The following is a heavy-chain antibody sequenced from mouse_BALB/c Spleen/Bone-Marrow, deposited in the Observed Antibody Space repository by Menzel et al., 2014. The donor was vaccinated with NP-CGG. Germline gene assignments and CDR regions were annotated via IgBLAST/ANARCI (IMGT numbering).Heavy chain of an antibody. CDR3: ALYYYGSSGFAY. D-gene: IGHD1-1*01. CDR1: GFNIKDTY. J-gene: IGHJ3*01. V-gene: IGHV14-3*02. Sequence: VQLQQSGAELVKPGASVKLSCTASGFNIKDTYMHWVKQRPEQGLEWIGRIDPANGNTKYDLKFQGKATITADTSSNTAYLQLSSLTSEDTAVYYCALYYYGSSGFAYWGQGTLVTVSA. CDR2: IDPANGNT.